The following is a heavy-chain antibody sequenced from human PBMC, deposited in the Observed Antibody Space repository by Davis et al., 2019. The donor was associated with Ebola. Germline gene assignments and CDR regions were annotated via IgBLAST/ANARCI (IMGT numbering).Heavy chain of an antibody. CDR3: AGPQDSSSSTFDYYYGMDV. D-gene: IGHD6-6*01. CDR2: MNPNSGNT. J-gene: IGHJ6*02. Sequence: ASVKVSCKASGYTFTSYDINWVRQATGQGLEWMGWMNPNSGNTGYAQKFQGRVTMTRNTSISTAYMELSSLRSEDTAVYYCAGPQDSSSSTFDYYYGMDVWGQGTTVTVSS. V-gene: IGHV1-8*01. CDR1: GYTFTSYD.